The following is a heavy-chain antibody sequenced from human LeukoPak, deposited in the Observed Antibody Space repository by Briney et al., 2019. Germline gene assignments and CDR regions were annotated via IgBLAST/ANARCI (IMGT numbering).Heavy chain of an antibody. CDR3: AKVREVGTNIEVVVVDISGAFDM. Sequence: ASVKVSCKASGYTFTGSYINWVRQAPGQGLEWMGRINPNSGDTNVAQKFQGRVTLTRDTSISTSYTELSSLRSDDTAVYFCAKVREVGTNIEVVVVDISGAFDMWGQGTKVTVSS. V-gene: IGHV1-2*06. CDR1: GYTFTGSY. J-gene: IGHJ3*02. CDR2: INPNSGDT. D-gene: IGHD2-15*01.